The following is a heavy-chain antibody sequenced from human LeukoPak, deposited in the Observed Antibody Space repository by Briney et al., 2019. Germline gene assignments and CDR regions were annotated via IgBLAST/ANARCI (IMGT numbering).Heavy chain of an antibody. CDR3: ARDRGGYFDY. J-gene: IGHJ4*02. CDR1: GFTFSSYA. CDR2: ISYDGSNK. V-gene: IGHV3-30-3*01. D-gene: IGHD3-16*01. Sequence: GGSLRLSCAASGFTFSSYAMHWVRQAPGKGLEWVAVISYDGSNKYYADSVKGRFTISRDNSKNTLYLQMNSLRAEDTAVYYCARDRGGYFDYWGRGTLVTVSS.